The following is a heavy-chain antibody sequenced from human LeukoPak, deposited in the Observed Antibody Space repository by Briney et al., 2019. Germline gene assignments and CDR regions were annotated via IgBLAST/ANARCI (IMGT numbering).Heavy chain of an antibody. D-gene: IGHD3-10*01. CDR2: ISSRAAST. V-gene: IGHV3-23*01. J-gene: IGHJ4*02. CDR1: GFTFSSYA. Sequence: PGGSLRLSCAASGFTFSSYAMSWVRQAPGKGLEWVSGISSRAASTYYADSVKGRFTISRDNSKNTLYLQMNCLRVEDTAVFYCAKGVSLGSYFEAFDYWGQGTLVTVSS. CDR3: AKGVSLGSYFEAFDY.